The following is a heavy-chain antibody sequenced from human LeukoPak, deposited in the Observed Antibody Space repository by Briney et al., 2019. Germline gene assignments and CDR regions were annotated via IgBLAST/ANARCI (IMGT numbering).Heavy chain of an antibody. CDR3: ARVSWFPRTSYYYMDV. J-gene: IGHJ6*03. CDR1: GGSISRYY. D-gene: IGHD3-9*01. V-gene: IGHV4-59*01. CDR2: VYDSGST. Sequence: SETLSLTCTVSGGSISRYYWTWLRQPPGKGLEWIGYVYDSGSTNYNPSLKSRVTISVDTSKNQFSLKLSSVTAADTAVYYCARVSWFPRTSYYYMDVWGKGPTVTVSS.